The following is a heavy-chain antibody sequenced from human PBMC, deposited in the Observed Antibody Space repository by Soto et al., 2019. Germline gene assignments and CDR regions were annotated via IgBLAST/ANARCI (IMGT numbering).Heavy chain of an antibody. Sequence: GGSLRLSCAASGFAFRSLTMNWVRQAPGKGLEWVSTISSNSAYIYYTDALRGRFTISRDNAKNSLHLQMNSLRAEDTAVYYCTRDASRDSSARGWFDPWGPGTLVTVSS. CDR1: GFAFRSLT. D-gene: IGHD6-13*01. V-gene: IGHV3-21*01. CDR3: TRDASRDSSARGWFDP. CDR2: ISSNSAYI. J-gene: IGHJ5*02.